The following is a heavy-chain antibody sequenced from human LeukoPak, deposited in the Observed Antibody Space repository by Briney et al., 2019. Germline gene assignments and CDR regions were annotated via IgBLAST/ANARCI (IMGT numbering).Heavy chain of an antibody. CDR1: GFTFSSYW. V-gene: IGHV3-7*01. J-gene: IGHJ4*02. CDR2: IKQDGSEK. CDR3: ARAPGYGAAYYFDY. Sequence: GGSLRLSCAASGFTFSSYWMSWVRQAPGKGLEWVANIKQDGSEKCYVDSVKGRFTISRDNSKNTLYLQMNSLRAGDTAVYYCARAPGYGAAYYFDYWGQGTLVTVSS. D-gene: IGHD1-1*01.